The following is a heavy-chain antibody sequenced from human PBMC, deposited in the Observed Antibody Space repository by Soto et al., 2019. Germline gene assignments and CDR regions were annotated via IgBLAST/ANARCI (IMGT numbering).Heavy chain of an antibody. CDR3: ARGLYSGWHYFDY. J-gene: IGHJ4*02. V-gene: IGHV3-66*01. Sequence: EVQLVESGGGLVQPGGSLRLSCAASGFTVSSNYMSWVRQAPGKGLEWVSVIYSGGSTYYADSVKGRFTISRDNSKNKLYIQMNSLRAEDTAVYYCARGLYSGWHYFDYWGQGTLVTVSS. CDR2: IYSGGST. D-gene: IGHD5-12*01. CDR1: GFTVSSNY.